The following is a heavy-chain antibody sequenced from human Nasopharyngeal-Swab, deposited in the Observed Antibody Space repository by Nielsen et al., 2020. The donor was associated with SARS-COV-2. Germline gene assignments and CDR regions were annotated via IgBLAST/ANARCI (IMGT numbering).Heavy chain of an antibody. V-gene: IGHV3-11*01. CDR1: GFTFSDYY. CDR3: AIIVVSAAMDPFDY. J-gene: IGHJ4*02. CDR2: ISTSGRST. D-gene: IGHD2-2*01. Sequence: GESLKISCAASGFTFSDYYMAWISQAPGKGLEWVSYISTSGRSTDSADSVKGRFTISRDNANNLLFLQMNSLRGDDTAVYYCAIIVVSAAMDPFDYWGQGTLVTVSS.